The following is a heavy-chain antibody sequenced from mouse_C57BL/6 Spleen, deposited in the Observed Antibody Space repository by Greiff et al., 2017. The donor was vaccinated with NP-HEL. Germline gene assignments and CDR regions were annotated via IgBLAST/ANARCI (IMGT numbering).Heavy chain of an antibody. V-gene: IGHV1-81*01. CDR3: ARVYYGSTPYAMDY. J-gene: IGHJ4*01. D-gene: IGHD1-1*01. CDR1: GYTFTSYG. Sequence: QVQLQQSGAELARPGASVKLSCKASGYTFTSYGISWVKQRPGQGLEWIGEIYPRSGNTYYNEKFKGKATLTADKSSSTAYMELRSLTSEDSAVYFCARVYYGSTPYAMDYWGQGTSVTVSS. CDR2: IYPRSGNT.